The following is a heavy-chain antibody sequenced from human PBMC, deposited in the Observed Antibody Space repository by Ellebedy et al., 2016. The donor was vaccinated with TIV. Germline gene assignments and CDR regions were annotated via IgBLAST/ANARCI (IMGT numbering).Heavy chain of an antibody. J-gene: IGHJ5*02. CDR3: ARDQRYYDRSAYTWLDP. CDR2: ISSSSSYI. CDR1: GFTFSSYS. Sequence: PGGSLRLSCAASGFTFSSYSMNWVRQAPGKGLEWVSSISSSSSYIYYADSVKGRFTISRDNAKNSLYLRMSSLRAEDTAVYYCARDQRYYDRSAYTWLDPWGQGTLVTVSS. D-gene: IGHD3-22*01. V-gene: IGHV3-21*01.